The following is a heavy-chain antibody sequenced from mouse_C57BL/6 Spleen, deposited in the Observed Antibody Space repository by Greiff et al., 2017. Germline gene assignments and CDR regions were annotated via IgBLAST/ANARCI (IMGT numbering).Heavy chain of an antibody. Sequence: VQLQQSGPELVKPGASVKISCKASGYTFTDYYINWVKQRPGQGLDWIGWIFPGSGSTYYNEKLKGKAPLTVDKSSSTAYMLLSSLTSEDSAVYFCARGVPGTGAMDYWGQGTSVTVSS. CDR3: ARGVPGTGAMDY. J-gene: IGHJ4*01. D-gene: IGHD4-1*01. V-gene: IGHV1-75*01. CDR1: GYTFTDYY. CDR2: IFPGSGST.